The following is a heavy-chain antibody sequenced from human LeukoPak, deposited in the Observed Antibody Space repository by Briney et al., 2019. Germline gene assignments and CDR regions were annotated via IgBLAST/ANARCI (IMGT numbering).Heavy chain of an antibody. D-gene: IGHD4-17*01. CDR3: ARDHPYGDRRGVVDY. Sequence: GGTLRLSCAASGFTFSSYGMSRVRQAPGKGLEWVSAISGSGGSTYYADSVKGRFTISRDNSKNTLYLQMNSLRAEDTAVYYCARDHPYGDRRGVVDYWGQGTLVTVSS. J-gene: IGHJ4*02. CDR2: ISGSGGST. V-gene: IGHV3-23*01. CDR1: GFTFSSYG.